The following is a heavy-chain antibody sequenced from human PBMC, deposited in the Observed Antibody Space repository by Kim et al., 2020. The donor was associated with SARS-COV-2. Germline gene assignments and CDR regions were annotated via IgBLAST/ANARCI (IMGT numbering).Heavy chain of an antibody. D-gene: IGHD5-18*01. J-gene: IGHJ3*02. V-gene: IGHV3-30*01. CDR3: ARDKGYSYGYEGDAFDI. Sequence: VKSRFTSSRDKSKNTLYLQMNSMRAEDTAVYYCARDKGYSYGYEGDAFDIWGQGTMVTVSS.